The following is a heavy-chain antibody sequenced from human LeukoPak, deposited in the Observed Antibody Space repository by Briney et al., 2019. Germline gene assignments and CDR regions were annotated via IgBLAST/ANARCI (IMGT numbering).Heavy chain of an antibody. Sequence: GGSLRLSCAASGFTFISYGMQWVRQAPGKGLVWVSRINTDGSSTSYADSVKGRFTVSRDNAKNSLYLQMNSLRAEDTAVYYCVRGTQDFRHWGQGTLVTVSS. V-gene: IGHV3-74*01. CDR1: GFTFISYG. CDR3: VRGTQDFRH. J-gene: IGHJ1*01. CDR2: INTDGSST.